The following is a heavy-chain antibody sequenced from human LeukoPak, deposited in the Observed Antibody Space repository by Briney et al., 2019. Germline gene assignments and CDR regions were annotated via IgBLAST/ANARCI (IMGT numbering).Heavy chain of an antibody. Sequence: GKSLRLSWAASGXTFSSFGVHWVRQAPGKGLEWVAIIWYDGSNQYYADSVKGRFTISRDNSKNTLYLQMNSLRAEDTAVYYCARGCSGGSCFGDFDYWGQGTLGTVSS. D-gene: IGHD2-15*01. CDR1: GXTFSSFG. CDR3: ARGCSGGSCFGDFDY. CDR2: IWYDGSNQ. V-gene: IGHV3-33*01. J-gene: IGHJ4*02.